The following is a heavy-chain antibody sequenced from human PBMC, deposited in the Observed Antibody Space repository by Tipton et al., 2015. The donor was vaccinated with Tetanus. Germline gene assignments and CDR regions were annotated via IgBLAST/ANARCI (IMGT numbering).Heavy chain of an antibody. D-gene: IGHD2-21*01. CDR3: ARLTGHSMDVVDYYYFGMDV. Sequence: TLSLTCTVSGDSVSGYYWSWIRQPPGKGLEWIGYIYYTGSTNYNPSLKSRVTISLDTSKNQFSLKLTSVSAADTAVYYCARLTGHSMDVVDYYYFGMDVWGQGTKVTVSS. CDR1: GDSVSGYY. V-gene: IGHV4-59*02. J-gene: IGHJ6*02. CDR2: IYYTGST.